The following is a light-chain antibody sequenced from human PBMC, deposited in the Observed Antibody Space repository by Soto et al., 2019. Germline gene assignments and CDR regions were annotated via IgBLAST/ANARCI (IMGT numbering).Light chain of an antibody. V-gene: IGLV2-14*01. CDR2: DVS. CDR1: SSDVGGYNY. Sequence: QSALTQPASVSGSPGQSITISCPGTSSDVGGYNYVSWYQQHPGKAPKLMIYDVSNRPSGVSNRFSGSKSGNTASLTISGFQAEDEADYYCSSYTSSSTLVFGTGTQLTVL. CDR3: SSYTSSSTLV. J-gene: IGLJ1*01.